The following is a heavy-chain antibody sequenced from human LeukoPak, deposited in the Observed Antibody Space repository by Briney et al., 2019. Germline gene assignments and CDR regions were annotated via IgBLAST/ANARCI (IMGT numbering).Heavy chain of an antibody. V-gene: IGHV3-23*01. CDR1: GFTFSSYA. D-gene: IGHD2-8*02. CDR2: ISGNGRST. J-gene: IGHJ4*02. Sequence: GGSLRLSCAASGFTFSSYAMIWVRQAPGKGLEWVSTISGNGRSTYYGDSVKGRFTISRDNSKNTLSLQMNSLRAEDTAVYYCAKEYYVLLVYALGGSFDYWGRGTLVTVSS. CDR3: AKEYYVLLVYALGGSFDY.